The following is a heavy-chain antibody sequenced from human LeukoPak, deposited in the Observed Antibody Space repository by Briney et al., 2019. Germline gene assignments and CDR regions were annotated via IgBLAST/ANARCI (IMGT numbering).Heavy chain of an antibody. CDR3: ARVPDCSSTSCYTDDAFDI. Sequence: AGGSLRLSCAASRFTVSSNYMSWVRQAPGKGLEWVSVIYSGGSTYYADSVKGRFTISRDNSKNTLYLQMNSLRAEDTAVYYCARVPDCSSTSCYTDDAFDIWGQGTMVTVSS. V-gene: IGHV3-66*02. CDR1: RFTVSSNY. CDR2: IYSGGST. J-gene: IGHJ3*02. D-gene: IGHD2-2*02.